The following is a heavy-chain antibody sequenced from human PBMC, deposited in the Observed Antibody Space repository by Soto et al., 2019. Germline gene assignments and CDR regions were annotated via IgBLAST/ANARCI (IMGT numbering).Heavy chain of an antibody. J-gene: IGHJ6*02. CDR2: IYYSGST. Sequence: TLSLTCTVSGGSISSGGYYWSWIRQHPGKGLEWIGYIYYSGSTYYNPSLKSRVTISVDTSKNQFSLKLSSVTAADTAVYYCARDVGVNYYYGMDVWGQGTTVTVSS. CDR1: GGSISSGGYY. V-gene: IGHV4-31*03. CDR3: ARDVGVNYYYGMDV.